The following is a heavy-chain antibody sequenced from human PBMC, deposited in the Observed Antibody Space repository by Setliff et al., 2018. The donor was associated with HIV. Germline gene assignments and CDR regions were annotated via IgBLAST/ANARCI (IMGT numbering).Heavy chain of an antibody. V-gene: IGHV7-4-1*02. J-gene: IGHJ3*02. Sequence: ASVKVSCKASGYTFTSYAMNWVRQAPGQGLEWVGWINTNTGNPTYAQGFTGRFVFSLDTSVSTAYLQISSLKAEDTAVYYCARGDTAIRGKGPSSNAFDIWGQGTMVTVSS. D-gene: IGHD5-18*01. CDR2: INTNTGNP. CDR1: GYTFTSYA. CDR3: ARGDTAIRGKGPSSNAFDI.